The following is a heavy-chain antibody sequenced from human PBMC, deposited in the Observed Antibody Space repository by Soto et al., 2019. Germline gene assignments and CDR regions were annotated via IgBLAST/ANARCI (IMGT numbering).Heavy chain of an antibody. CDR1: GYTFTSYD. J-gene: IGHJ6*03. CDR2: MNPNSGNT. Sequence: QVQLVQSGAEVKKPGASVKVSCKASGYTFTSYDINWVRQATGQGLEWMGWMNPNSGNTGYAQKFQGRVTMTRNTSISKSYMELSSLRSEDTAVYYCARGGITMVRGVIYYYYYYMDVWGKGTTVTVSS. CDR3: ARGGITMVRGVIYYYYYYMDV. D-gene: IGHD3-10*01. V-gene: IGHV1-8*01.